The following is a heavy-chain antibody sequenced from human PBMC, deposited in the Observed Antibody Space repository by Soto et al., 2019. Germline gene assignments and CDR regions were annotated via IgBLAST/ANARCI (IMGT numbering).Heavy chain of an antibody. CDR3: ARDQEGATTMDY. J-gene: IGHJ4*02. CDR2: ISYDGSNK. Sequence: GGSLRLSCAASGFTFSSYAMHWVRQAPGKGLEWVAVISYDGSNKYYADSVKGRFTISRDNSKNTLYLQMNSLRAEDTAVYYCARDQEGATTMDYWGQGTLVTVSS. CDR1: GFTFSSYA. V-gene: IGHV3-30-3*01. D-gene: IGHD1-26*01.